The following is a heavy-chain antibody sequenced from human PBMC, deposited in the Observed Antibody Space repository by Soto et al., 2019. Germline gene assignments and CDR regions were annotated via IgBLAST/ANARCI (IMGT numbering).Heavy chain of an antibody. CDR1: GGSIISGDYY. V-gene: IGHV4-30-4*01. CDR3: AREVLSGSYLFDY. D-gene: IGHD1-26*01. CDR2: IYYSGST. J-gene: IGHJ4*02. Sequence: PSETLSLTCTVSGGSIISGDYYCSWIRQPPGKGLEWIGYIYYSGSTYYNPSLKSRVTISVDTSKNQFSLKLSSVTAADTAVYYCAREVLSGSYLFDYWGQGTLVTVSS.